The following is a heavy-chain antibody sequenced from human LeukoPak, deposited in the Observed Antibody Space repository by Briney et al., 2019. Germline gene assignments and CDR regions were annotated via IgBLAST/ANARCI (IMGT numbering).Heavy chain of an antibody. CDR2: ISAYNGNT. CDR3: AREWYYYDSSGYSPPAY. Sequence: GASVKVSCKASGYTFTSYGISWVRQAPGQGLEWMGWISAYNGNTNYAQKLQGRVTMTTDTSTSTAYMELRSLRSDDTAVYYCAREWYYYDSSGYSPPAYWGQGTLVTVSS. D-gene: IGHD3-22*01. J-gene: IGHJ4*02. CDR1: GYTFTSYG. V-gene: IGHV1-18*01.